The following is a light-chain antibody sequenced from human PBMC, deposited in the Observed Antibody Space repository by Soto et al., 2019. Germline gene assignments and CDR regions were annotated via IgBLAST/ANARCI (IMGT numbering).Light chain of an antibody. J-gene: IGKJ1*01. CDR1: QTITTW. CDR3: QQYNIYPWT. Sequence: DIQMTPSPSTLSASVGDRVTITCRSSQTITTWLAWYQQKPGKAPKLLIYDASSLESGVPSRLSGSGSGTEFTLTISSLQPDDFAPYYCQQYNIYPWTFGQGTTVDI. V-gene: IGKV1-5*01. CDR2: DAS.